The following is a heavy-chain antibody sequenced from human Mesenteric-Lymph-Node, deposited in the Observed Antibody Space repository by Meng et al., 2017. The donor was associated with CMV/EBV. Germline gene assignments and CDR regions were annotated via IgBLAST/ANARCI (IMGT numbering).Heavy chain of an antibody. D-gene: IGHD5-18*01. CDR2: INHSGST. CDR1: GGSFSGYY. CDR3: ARGPGDIAMNY. J-gene: IGHJ4*02. V-gene: IGHV4-34*01. Sequence: LTCAVYGGSFSGYYWSWIRQPPGKGLEWIGEINHSGSTNYNPSLKSRVTISVDTSKNQFSLKLSSVTAADTAVYYCARGPGDIAMNYWGQGTLVTVSS.